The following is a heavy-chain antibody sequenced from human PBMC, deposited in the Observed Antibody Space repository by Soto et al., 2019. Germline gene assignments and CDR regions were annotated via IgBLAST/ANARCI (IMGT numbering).Heavy chain of an antibody. CDR3: AADSSWYSSGWYRLDP. CDR1: GSTFTSSA. Sequence: SVKVSCKASGSTFTSSAVQWVRQARGQRLEWIGWIVVGSGNTNYAQKFQERVTITRDMSTSTAYMELSSLRSEDTAVYYCAADSSWYSSGWYRLDPWGQGTLVTVSS. CDR2: IVVGSGNT. D-gene: IGHD6-19*01. J-gene: IGHJ5*02. V-gene: IGHV1-58*01.